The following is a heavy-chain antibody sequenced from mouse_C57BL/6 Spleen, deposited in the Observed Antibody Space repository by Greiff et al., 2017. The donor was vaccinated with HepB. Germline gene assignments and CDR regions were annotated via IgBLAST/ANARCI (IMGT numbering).Heavy chain of an antibody. CDR3: ARRQLRLLYFDY. CDR1: GYTFTDYN. V-gene: IGHV1-18*01. D-gene: IGHD3-2*02. Sequence: VQLQQSGPELVKPGASVKIPCKASGYTFTDYNMDWVKQSHGKSLEWIGDINPNNGGTIYNQKFKGKATLTVDKSSSTAYMELRSLTSEDTAVYYCARRQLRLLYFDYWGQGTTLTVSS. CDR2: INPNNGGT. J-gene: IGHJ2*01.